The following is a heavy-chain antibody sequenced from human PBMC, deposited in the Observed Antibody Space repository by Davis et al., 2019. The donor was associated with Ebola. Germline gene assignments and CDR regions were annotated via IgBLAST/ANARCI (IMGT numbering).Heavy chain of an antibody. CDR1: GFTFSSHW. J-gene: IGHJ4*01. CDR3: VRDSGYYSHDY. D-gene: IGHD5-12*01. Sequence: GESLKISCAASGFTFSSHWMHWVRQTPGKGLVWVSRINTDGGSTSYADSVKGRFTVSRDNAKNTLFLQMNSLRAEDTAVYYCVRDSGYYSHDYWGHGTLVTVSS. CDR2: INTDGGST. V-gene: IGHV3-74*01.